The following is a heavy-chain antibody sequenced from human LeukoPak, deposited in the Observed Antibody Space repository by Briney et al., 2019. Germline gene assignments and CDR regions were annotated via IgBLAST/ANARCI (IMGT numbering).Heavy chain of an antibody. CDR3: SSRPADSTWYGVFDY. CDR1: GGSINSNY. J-gene: IGHJ4*02. V-gene: IGHV4-59*01. CDR2: VFYPGST. Sequence: SETLSLTCTVSGGSINSNYWSWIRQPPGKGLEGIGYVFYPGSTNYNTSLKSRGTISLDTSRDQFSLRLTSVTAADTAIYYCSSRPADSTWYGVFDYWSQGTLVTVSS. D-gene: IGHD6-13*01.